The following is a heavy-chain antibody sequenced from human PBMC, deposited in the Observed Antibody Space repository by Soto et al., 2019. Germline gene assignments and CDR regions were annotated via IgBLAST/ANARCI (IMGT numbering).Heavy chain of an antibody. CDR3: PRELSGNYFTFEV. CDR2: MTPSGSSR. J-gene: IGHJ3*01. CDR1: GFTFSDHF. D-gene: IGHD1-26*01. V-gene: IGHV3-11*01. Sequence: PGGSLRLSCAASGFTFSDHFRSWIRQAPGKGLEWISYMTPSGSSRSYADSVKGRFTISRDNAKNSLYLQMNSLRGDDTAVYYFPRELSGNYFTFEVLGQVTIVTVS.